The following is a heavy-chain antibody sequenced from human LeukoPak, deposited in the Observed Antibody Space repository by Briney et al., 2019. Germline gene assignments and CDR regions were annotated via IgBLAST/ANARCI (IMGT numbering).Heavy chain of an antibody. J-gene: IGHJ4*02. D-gene: IGHD3-10*01. CDR1: GFTFSSYW. V-gene: IGHV3-74*01. CDR3: ASELLWFGKFYY. CDR2: INTDGSST. Sequence: GGSLRLSCAASGFTFSSYWMHWVRQAPGKGLVWVSRINTDGSSTSYADSVKGRFTISRDNAKNTLYLQMNSLRAEDTAVYYCASELLWFGKFYYWGQGTLVTVSS.